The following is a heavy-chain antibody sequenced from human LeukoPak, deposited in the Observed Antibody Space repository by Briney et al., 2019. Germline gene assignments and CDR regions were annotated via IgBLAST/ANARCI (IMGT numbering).Heavy chain of an antibody. J-gene: IGHJ4*02. CDR2: ISGSGGIT. CDR1: GFTFSNYA. Sequence: GGSLRLSCAASGFTFSNYAMSWVRQAPGKGLEWVSVISGSGGITYYEDSVKGRFTISRDNAKNALYLQMTSLRAEDTAVYYCSRDVTVPAAMVYWGQGTLVTVSS. V-gene: IGHV3-23*01. D-gene: IGHD2-2*01. CDR3: SRDVTVPAAMVY.